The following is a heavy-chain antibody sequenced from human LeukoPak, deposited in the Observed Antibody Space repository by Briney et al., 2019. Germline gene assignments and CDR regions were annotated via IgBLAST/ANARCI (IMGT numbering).Heavy chain of an antibody. CDR2: ISAYNGNT. V-gene: IGHV1-18*01. CDR3: ARGPEYYYDSSGYEDY. J-gene: IGHJ4*02. Sequence: GASVKVSCKASGYTVTSYGISWVRQAPGQGLEWMGWISAYNGNTNYAQKLQGRVTMTTDTSTSTAYMELRRLRSDDTYVYYCARGPEYYYDSSGYEDYWGQGTLVTVSS. CDR1: GYTVTSYG. D-gene: IGHD3-22*01.